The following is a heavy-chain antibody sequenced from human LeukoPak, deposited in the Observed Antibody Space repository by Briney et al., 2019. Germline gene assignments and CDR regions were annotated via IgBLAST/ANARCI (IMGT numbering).Heavy chain of an antibody. CDR3: ARDRRAPYYDFRSGYIDHYYMDV. CDR1: GFTFNRYN. V-gene: IGHV3-21*01. J-gene: IGHJ6*03. Sequence: GGSLRLSCAASGFTFNRYNMNWVRRAPGKGLEWVSSISTSSSYIYYADSVRGRFTISRDNAKNSLYLQMNSLRAEDTAVYYCARDRRAPYYDFRSGYIDHYYMDVWGKGTTVTVSS. D-gene: IGHD3-3*01. CDR2: ISTSSSYI.